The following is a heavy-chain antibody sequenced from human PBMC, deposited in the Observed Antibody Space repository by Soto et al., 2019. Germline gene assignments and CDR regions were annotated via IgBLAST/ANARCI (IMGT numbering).Heavy chain of an antibody. J-gene: IGHJ2*01. CDR1: GGTFSSYA. V-gene: IGHV1-69*01. CDR3: ASFSDYYDSSGSYWYFDL. Sequence: QVQLVQSGAEVKKPGSSVKVSCKASGGTFSSYAISWVRQARGQGLEWMGGIIPIFGTANYAQKFQGRVTITADESTSTAYMELSSLRSEDTAVYYCASFSDYYDSSGSYWYFDLWARGTLVTVSS. CDR2: IIPIFGTA. D-gene: IGHD3-22*01.